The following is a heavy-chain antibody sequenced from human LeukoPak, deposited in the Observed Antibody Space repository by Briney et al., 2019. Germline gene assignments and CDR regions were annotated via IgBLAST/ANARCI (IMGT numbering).Heavy chain of an antibody. V-gene: IGHV4-39*01. CDR1: GGSISSSSYY. CDR3: ARQKYYDILTGYNWFDA. J-gene: IGHJ5*02. D-gene: IGHD3-9*01. CDR2: LYYSGST. Sequence: SETLSLTCTVSGGSISSSSYYWCWIRQPPGKGLEWIGSLYYSGSTYYNPSLKSRATISVDTSKNQFSLKLSSVTAADTAVYYCARQKYYDILTGYNWFDAWGQGTLVTVSS.